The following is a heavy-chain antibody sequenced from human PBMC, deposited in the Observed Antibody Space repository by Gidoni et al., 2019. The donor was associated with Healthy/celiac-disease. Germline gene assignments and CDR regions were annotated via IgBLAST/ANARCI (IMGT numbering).Heavy chain of an antibody. J-gene: IGHJ3*02. CDR2: IYYSGST. Sequence: QVQLQESGPGLVKPSETLSLTCTVSGGSISSYYWSWIRQPPGKGLEWIGYIYYSGSTNYNPSLKSRVTISVDTSKNQFSLKLSSVTAADTAVYYCAHYTMIVGGAFDIWGQGTMVTVSS. V-gene: IGHV4-59*08. CDR3: AHYTMIVGGAFDI. CDR1: GGSISSYY. D-gene: IGHD3-22*01.